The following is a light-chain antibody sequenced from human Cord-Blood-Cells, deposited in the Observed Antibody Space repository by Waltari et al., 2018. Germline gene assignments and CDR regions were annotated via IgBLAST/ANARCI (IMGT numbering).Light chain of an antibody. V-gene: IGKV1-39*01. J-gene: IGKJ4*01. Sequence: DIQMTQSPSSLSASVGDRVTITCRASQSISSYLNWYQQKPGKAPNLLIYAASSLQSGVPSRFSGSGSGTDFTLTISSLQPEDCAPDYCQQSYSTPPTFGGGTKVEIK. CDR1: QSISSY. CDR3: QQSYSTPPT. CDR2: AAS.